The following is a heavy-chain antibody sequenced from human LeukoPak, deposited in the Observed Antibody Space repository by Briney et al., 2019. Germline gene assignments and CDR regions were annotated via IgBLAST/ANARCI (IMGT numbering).Heavy chain of an antibody. D-gene: IGHD3-3*01. J-gene: IGHJ4*02. CDR1: SFTFSSYA. V-gene: IGHV3-23*01. CDR3: AKEYDFWSGYFTASDY. CDR2: ISPSGGST. Sequence: GSLRLSCAASSFTFSSYAMTWVRQAPGKGLEWVSGISPSGGSTYYLDSVKGRFTISRDNSKNTLYLQMNSLRAEDTAVYYCAKEYDFWSGYFTASDYWGQGTLVTVSS.